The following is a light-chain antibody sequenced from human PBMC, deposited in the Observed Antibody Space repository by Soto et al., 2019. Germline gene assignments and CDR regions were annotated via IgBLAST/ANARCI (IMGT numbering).Light chain of an antibody. V-gene: IGKV3D-7*01. J-gene: IGKJ1*01. CDR2: GAS. CDR3: HQDYNLPWT. CDR1: QSVSSSY. Sequence: EIVMTQSPATLSLSPGERANLSCRASQSVSSSYLSWYQQKPGQGPRLLIHGASTRATGIPARFSGSGSGTDFTLTISSLQPEDFAVYYCHQDYNLPWTFGQGTKVEIK.